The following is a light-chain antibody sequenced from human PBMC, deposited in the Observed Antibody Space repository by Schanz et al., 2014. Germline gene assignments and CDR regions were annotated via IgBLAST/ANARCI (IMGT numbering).Light chain of an antibody. CDR2: AAS. CDR1: QSVYANF. CDR3: QQYDNWWT. V-gene: IGKV3D-15*01. J-gene: IGKJ1*01. Sequence: EIVLTQSPGTLSLSPGERATLSCRASQSVYANFLAWYQQKPGQAPRLLIYAASNRATGIPARFSGSGSGTDFTLTISSLQSEDFAVYYCQQYDNWWTFGPGTKVEVK.